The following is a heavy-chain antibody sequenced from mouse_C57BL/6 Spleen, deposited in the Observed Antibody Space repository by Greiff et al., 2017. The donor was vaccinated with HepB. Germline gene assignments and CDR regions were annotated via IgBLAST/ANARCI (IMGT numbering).Heavy chain of an antibody. D-gene: IGHD2-3*01. CDR2: IYPGDGDT. V-gene: IGHV1-82*01. J-gene: IGHJ2*01. CDR3: ARDDGYYLDY. Sequence: VQLQQSGPELVKPGASVKISCKASGYAFSSSWMNWVKQRPGKGLEWIGRIYPGDGDTNYNGKFKGKATLTADKSSSTAYMQLSSLTSEDSAVYFCARDDGYYLDYWGQGTTLTVSS. CDR1: GYAFSSSW.